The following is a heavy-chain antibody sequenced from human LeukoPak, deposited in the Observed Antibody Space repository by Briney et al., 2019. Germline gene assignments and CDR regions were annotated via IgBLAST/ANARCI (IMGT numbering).Heavy chain of an antibody. J-gene: IGHJ6*02. CDR2: ISGSGGST. CDR3: AKDQTADAGSYYYYYYGMDV. D-gene: IGHD3-10*01. CDR1: GFTFSSYA. Sequence: GGSLRLSCAASGFTFSSYAMSWVRQALGKGLEWVSAISGSGGSTYYADSVKGRFTISRDNSKNTLYLQMNSLRAEDTAVYYCAKDQTADAGSYYYYYYGMDVWGQGTTVTVSS. V-gene: IGHV3-23*01.